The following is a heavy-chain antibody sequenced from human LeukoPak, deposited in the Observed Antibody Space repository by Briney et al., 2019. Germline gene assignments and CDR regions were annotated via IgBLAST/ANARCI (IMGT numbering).Heavy chain of an antibody. CDR2: MNPNSGNK. Sequence: ASVTASCKASGYTFTSYDINWVRQATGQGLEWMGWMNPNSGNKGYAQKFQGRVTMTRNTSISTAYMELSSLRSEDTAVYYCARGRIAADGMGNYWGQGTLVTVSS. D-gene: IGHD6-13*01. CDR1: GYTFTSYD. V-gene: IGHV1-8*01. CDR3: ARGRIAADGMGNY. J-gene: IGHJ4*02.